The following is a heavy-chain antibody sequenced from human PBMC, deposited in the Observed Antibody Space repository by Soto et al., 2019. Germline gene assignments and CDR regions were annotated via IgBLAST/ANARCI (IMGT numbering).Heavy chain of an antibody. D-gene: IGHD6-19*01. Sequence: GGSLRLSCAASGFTFSSYWMSWVRQAPGKGLEWVANIKQDGSEKYYVDSVKGRFTISRDNAKNSLYLQMNSLRAEDTAVYYCARDGPRYSSGWYALRYYGMDVWGQGTTVTVSS. CDR1: GFTFSSYW. J-gene: IGHJ6*02. V-gene: IGHV3-7*01. CDR2: IKQDGSEK. CDR3: ARDGPRYSSGWYALRYYGMDV.